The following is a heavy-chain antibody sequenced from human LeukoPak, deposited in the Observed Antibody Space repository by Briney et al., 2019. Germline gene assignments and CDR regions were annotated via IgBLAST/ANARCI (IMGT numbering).Heavy chain of an antibody. D-gene: IGHD3-22*01. CDR1: GFTFSSYG. Sequence: PGGSLRLSCAASGFTFSSYGMHWVRQAPGKGLEWVAFIRYDGSNKYYADSVKGRFTISRDNSKNTLYLQMNSLRAEDTAVYYCAKDGGYYSYYYYYYMDVWGKGTTVTISS. J-gene: IGHJ6*03. CDR3: AKDGGYYSYYYYYYMDV. CDR2: IRYDGSNK. V-gene: IGHV3-30*02.